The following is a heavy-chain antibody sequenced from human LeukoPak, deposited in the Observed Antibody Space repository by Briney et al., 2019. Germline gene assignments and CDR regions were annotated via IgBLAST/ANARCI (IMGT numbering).Heavy chain of an antibody. J-gene: IGHJ4*02. V-gene: IGHV3-49*04. CDR2: IRSKAYGGTT. Sequence: GGSLRLSCTASGFTFGDYAMSWVRQAPGKGLEWVGFIRSKAYGGTTEYAASVKGRFTISRDDSKSIAYLQMNSLKTEDTAVYYCARGYYDFWSGYDDYWGQGTLVTVSS. CDR1: GFTFGDYA. CDR3: ARGYYDFWSGYDDY. D-gene: IGHD3-3*01.